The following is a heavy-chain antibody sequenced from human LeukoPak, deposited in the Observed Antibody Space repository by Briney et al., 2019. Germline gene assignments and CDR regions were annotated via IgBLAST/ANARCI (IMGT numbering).Heavy chain of an antibody. CDR3: AKVLGRLCMLCSLFAAFDI. D-gene: IGHD2-8*01. CDR2: ISGSGGST. CDR1: GFTFSSYA. J-gene: IGHJ3*02. V-gene: IGHV3-23*01. Sequence: GGSLRLSCAASGFTFSSYAMSWVRQAPGKGLEWVSAISGSGGSTYYADSVKGRFTTSRDNSKNTLYLQMNSLRAEDTAVYYCAKVLGRLCMLCSLFAAFDIWGQGTMVTVSS.